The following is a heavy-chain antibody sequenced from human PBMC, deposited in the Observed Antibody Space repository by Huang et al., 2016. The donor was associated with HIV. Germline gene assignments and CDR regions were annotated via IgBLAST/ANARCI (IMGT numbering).Heavy chain of an antibody. D-gene: IGHD1-26*01. V-gene: IGHV3-30*18. J-gene: IGHJ4*02. CDR1: GFSFSTYG. Sequence: VQLVESGGGVVQPGRSLSLACAASGFSFSTYGLHWVRQAPGKGLEWVEVISYDGSNKYYAHSVKGRFTISRDTSENKVYLQMNSLRHEDTAVYYCAKDGADEEWDIDYWGQGTLVTVSS. CDR3: AKDGADEEWDIDY. CDR2: ISYDGSNK.